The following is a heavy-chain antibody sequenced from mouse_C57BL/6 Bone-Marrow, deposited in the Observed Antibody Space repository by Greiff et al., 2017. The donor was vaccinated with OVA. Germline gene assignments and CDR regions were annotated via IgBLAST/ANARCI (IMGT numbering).Heavy chain of an antibody. CDR1: GYAFTNYL. V-gene: IGHV1-54*01. CDR3: AKGGNHWYFDV. J-gene: IGHJ1*03. D-gene: IGHD2-1*01. CDR2: INPGSGGT. Sequence: LQQSGAELVRPGTSVKVSCKASGYAFTNYLIEWVKQRPGQGLEWIGVINPGSGGTNYNEKFKGKATLTADKSSSTAYMQLSSLTSEDSAVYFCAKGGNHWYFDVWGTGTTVTVSS.